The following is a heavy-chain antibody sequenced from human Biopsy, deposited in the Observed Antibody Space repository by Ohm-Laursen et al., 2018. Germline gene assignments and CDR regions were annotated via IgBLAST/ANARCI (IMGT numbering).Heavy chain of an antibody. CDR1: GYTFTSYD. CDR3: ARAIRNQLLPDV. CDR2: VNPISGNT. Sequence: ASVSPSRKPSGYTFTSYDVTCARQATGQGLGWMGWVNPISGNTGYAQKFRGRVTMTGDISSSTAYLDLYRLTSEDPATYFCARAIRNQLLPDVWGQGTTVTVSS. V-gene: IGHV1-8*01. D-gene: IGHD2-2*01. J-gene: IGHJ6*02.